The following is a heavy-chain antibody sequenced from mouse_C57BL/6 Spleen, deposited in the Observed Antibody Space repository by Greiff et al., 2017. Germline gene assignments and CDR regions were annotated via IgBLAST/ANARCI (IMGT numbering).Heavy chain of an antibody. CDR2: ISRGSSTI. CDR1: GFTFSDYG. CDR3: ARQVPYAMDY. V-gene: IGHV5-17*01. J-gene: IGHJ4*01. Sequence: EVKLVESGGGLVKPGGSLKLSCAASGFTFSDYGMHWVRQAPGKGLEWVAYISRGSSTIYYADTVKGRITISGDNAKNTLFLQMTSLRSEDTAMYYCARQVPYAMDYWGQGTSVTVSS.